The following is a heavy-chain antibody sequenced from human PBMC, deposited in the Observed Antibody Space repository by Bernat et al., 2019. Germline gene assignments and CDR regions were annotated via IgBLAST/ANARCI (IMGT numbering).Heavy chain of an antibody. D-gene: IGHD2-2*01. Sequence: QVQLQQWGAGLLKPSETLSLTCAVYGGSFSGYYWSWIRQPPGKGLEWIGEINHSGSTNYNPSLKSRVTISVDTSKNQFSLKLSSVTAADTAVYYCARGRGRLKYHLPAGNWFDPWGQGTLVPVSS. CDR3: ARGRGRLKYHLPAGNWFDP. V-gene: IGHV4-34*01. J-gene: IGHJ5*02. CDR1: GGSFSGYY. CDR2: INHSGST.